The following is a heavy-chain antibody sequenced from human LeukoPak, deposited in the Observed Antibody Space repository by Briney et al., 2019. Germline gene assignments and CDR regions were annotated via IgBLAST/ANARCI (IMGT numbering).Heavy chain of an antibody. CDR3: ARGRYSYSYFDY. V-gene: IGHV3-23*01. CDR1: GFTFSAYA. CDR2: ISGSGGTT. D-gene: IGHD5-18*01. J-gene: IGHJ4*02. Sequence: GGSLRLSCAASGFTFSAYAMSWVRQAPGKGLEWVSAISGSGGTTYYADSVKGRFTISRHNSKNTLYLQMNSLRAEDTAVYYCARGRYSYSYFDYWGQGTLVTVSS.